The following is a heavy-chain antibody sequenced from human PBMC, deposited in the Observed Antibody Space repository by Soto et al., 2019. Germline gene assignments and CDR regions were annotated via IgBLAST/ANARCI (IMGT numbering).Heavy chain of an antibody. CDR1: GGSISSGSSY. CDR2: IYYLGNT. J-gene: IGHJ5*02. V-gene: IGHV4-39*01. CDR3: ARLGRTYYDFWGGYYDRVFDGWFDP. D-gene: IGHD3-3*01. Sequence: SETLSLTCTVSGGSISSGSSYWGWIRQPPGKGLEWIGGIYYLGNTYYNPSLEGRVTISVDTSKNQFSLKLSSVTAADTAVYYCARLGRTYYDFWGGYYDRVFDGWFDPWGQGTLVTVSS.